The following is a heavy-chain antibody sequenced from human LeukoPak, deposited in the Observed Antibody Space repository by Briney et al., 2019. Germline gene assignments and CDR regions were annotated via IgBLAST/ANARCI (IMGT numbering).Heavy chain of an antibody. CDR2: ISVCNGNT. Sequence: ASVKVSCKASGYTFTTYAISWVRQAPGQGLEWMGWISVCNGNTNYALKFQGRVSMTTDTSTSTAYMELRSLSSDDTAVYYCARDLKGAITWTGLSAGMDVWGQGTTVTVSS. V-gene: IGHV1-18*01. J-gene: IGHJ6*02. CDR1: GYTFTTYA. CDR3: ARDLKGAITWTGLSAGMDV. D-gene: IGHD1-1*01.